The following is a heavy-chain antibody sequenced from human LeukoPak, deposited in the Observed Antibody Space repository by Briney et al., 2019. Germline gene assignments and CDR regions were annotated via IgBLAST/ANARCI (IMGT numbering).Heavy chain of an antibody. CDR3: ARSLGVVKSLLDI. D-gene: IGHD3-3*01. J-gene: IGHJ3*02. V-gene: IGHV3-7*01. Sequence: GGSLRLSCAASGFTFSSYWMSWVRQAPGKGLEWVANIKQDGSERYYVDSVKGRFTISRDNAKNSLYLQMNSLRAEDTAVYYCARSLGVVKSLLDIWGQGTMVTVSS. CDR2: IKQDGSER. CDR1: GFTFSSYW.